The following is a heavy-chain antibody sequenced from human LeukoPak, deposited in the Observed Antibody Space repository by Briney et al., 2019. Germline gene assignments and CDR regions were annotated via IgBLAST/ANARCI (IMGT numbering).Heavy chain of an antibody. CDR2: ISAYNGNT. CDR3: ASRYCSGGSCRPYYYGMDV. Sequence: ASVKVSCKASGYTFTSYGFSWVRQAPGQGLEWMGWISAYNGNTNYAQKLQGRVTMTIDTSTSTAYMELRTLRSDDTAVYYCASRYCSGGSCRPYYYGMDVWGQGTTVTVSS. D-gene: IGHD2-15*01. CDR1: GYTFTSYG. V-gene: IGHV1-18*01. J-gene: IGHJ6*02.